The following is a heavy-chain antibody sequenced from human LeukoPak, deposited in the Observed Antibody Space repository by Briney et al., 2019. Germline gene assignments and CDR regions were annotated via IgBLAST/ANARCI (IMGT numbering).Heavy chain of an antibody. CDR1: GYMFTAYY. J-gene: IGHJ4*02. CDR2: LNTNSGGA. D-gene: IGHD3-10*01. Sequence: ASVKVSCKTSGYMFTAYYIQWVRQAPGQGLEWMGRLNTNSGGADYAQKFQGRLTMTRDTSISTGYMELTGLTSDDTAVYYCASYYPDYWGQGTLVIVSS. CDR3: ASYYPDY. V-gene: IGHV1-2*06.